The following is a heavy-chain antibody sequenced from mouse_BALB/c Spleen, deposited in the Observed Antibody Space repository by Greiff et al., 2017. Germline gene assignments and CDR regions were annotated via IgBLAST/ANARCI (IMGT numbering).Heavy chain of an antibody. CDR3: TRWANWVAY. V-gene: IGHV1S81*02. D-gene: IGHD3-1*01. Sequence: VQLQQPGAELVKPGASVKLSCKASGYTFTSYWMHWVKQRPGQGLEWIGEINPSNGRTNYNEKFKSKATLTVDKSSSTAYMELSSLTSEDSAVYYCTRWANWVAYWGQGTLVTVSA. CDR2: INPSNGRT. J-gene: IGHJ3*01. CDR1: GYTFTSYW.